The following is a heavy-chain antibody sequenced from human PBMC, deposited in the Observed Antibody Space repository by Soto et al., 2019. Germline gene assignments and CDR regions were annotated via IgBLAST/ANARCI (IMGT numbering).Heavy chain of an antibody. D-gene: IGHD2-15*01. Sequence: EVQLVESGGGLVKPGGSLRLSCAASGFILSNYTMNWVRQAPGKGLEWVSSISSGSTYIYYADSVKGRFTISRDNAKNSLYLQMNSLRVEDKAVYYCARDRCSGGSCYRTYAFDIWGQGTLVTVSS. CDR1: GFILSNYT. V-gene: IGHV3-21*06. J-gene: IGHJ3*02. CDR3: ARDRCSGGSCYRTYAFDI. CDR2: ISSGSTYI.